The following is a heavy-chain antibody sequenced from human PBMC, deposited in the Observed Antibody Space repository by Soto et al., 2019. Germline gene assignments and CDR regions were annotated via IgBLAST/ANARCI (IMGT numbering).Heavy chain of an antibody. CDR1: GYTLTELS. J-gene: IGHJ4*02. CDR3: ATYYSAADPHYYFDY. Sequence: ASVKVSCKVSGYTLTELSMHWVRQAPGKGLEWMGGFDPEDGETIYAQKFQGRVTMTEDTSTDTAYMELSSLRSEHTAVYYCATYYSAADPHYYFDYWGQGTLVTVSS. V-gene: IGHV1-24*01. CDR2: FDPEDGET. D-gene: IGHD3-10*01.